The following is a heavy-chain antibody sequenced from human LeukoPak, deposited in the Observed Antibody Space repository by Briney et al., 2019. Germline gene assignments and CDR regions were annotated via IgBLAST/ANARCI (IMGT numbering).Heavy chain of an antibody. Sequence: SETLSLTCAVYGGSFSGYYWSWIRQPPGKGLEWIGEINHSGSTNYNPSLKSRVTISVDTSKNQFSLKLSSVTAADTAVYYCARHGGSSWYRFKYNWFDPWGQGTLVTVSS. CDR3: ARHGGSSWYRFKYNWFDP. J-gene: IGHJ5*02. CDR2: INHSGST. CDR1: GGSFSGYY. D-gene: IGHD6-13*01. V-gene: IGHV4-34*01.